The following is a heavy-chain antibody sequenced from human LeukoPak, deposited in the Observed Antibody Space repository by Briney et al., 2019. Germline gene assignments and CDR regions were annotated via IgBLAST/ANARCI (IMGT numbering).Heavy chain of an antibody. CDR2: ISGSGENT. V-gene: IGHV3-23*01. CDR3: AKTVSGSYSYQGGDY. D-gene: IGHD3-16*02. CDR1: GFTFSSYA. Sequence: PGWSLRLSCAASGFTFSSYAMSWVRQAPGKGLEWVSAISGSGENTNYADSVKGRFTMSRDNSRNMLYLQMNSLRDEDTAKYYCAKTVSGSYSYQGGDYWGQGTLVTVSS. J-gene: IGHJ4*02.